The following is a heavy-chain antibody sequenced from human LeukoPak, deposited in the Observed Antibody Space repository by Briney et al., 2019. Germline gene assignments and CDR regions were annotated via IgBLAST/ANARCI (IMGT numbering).Heavy chain of an antibody. CDR1: GFTFSSYA. D-gene: IGHD2-15*01. Sequence: GGSLRLSCAASGFTFSSYAMSWVRQAPGKGLEWVSSISSSSSYIYYADSVKGRFTISRDNAKNSLYLQMNSLRAEDTAVYYCARGAVVVAAATIYYYYYMDVWGKGTTVTVSS. CDR2: ISSSSSYI. V-gene: IGHV3-21*01. J-gene: IGHJ6*03. CDR3: ARGAVVVAAATIYYYYYMDV.